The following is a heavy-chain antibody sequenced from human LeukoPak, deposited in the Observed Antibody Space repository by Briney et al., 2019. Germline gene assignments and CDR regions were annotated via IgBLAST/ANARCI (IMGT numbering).Heavy chain of an antibody. Sequence: AASVKVSCKASGYTFTGYYMHWVRQAPGQGLEWMGWINPNSGGTNYAQKFQGRVTMTRDTSISTAYMELSRLRSDDTAVYYCARSSTVVAANRYLIYWGQGTLVTVSS. CDR2: INPNSGGT. V-gene: IGHV1-2*02. CDR3: ARSSTVVAANRYLIY. J-gene: IGHJ4*02. D-gene: IGHD2-15*01. CDR1: GYTFTGYY.